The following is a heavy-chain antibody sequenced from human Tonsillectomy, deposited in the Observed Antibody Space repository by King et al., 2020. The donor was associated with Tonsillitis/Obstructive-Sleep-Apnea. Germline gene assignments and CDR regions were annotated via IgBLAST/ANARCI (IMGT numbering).Heavy chain of an antibody. CDR2: IRSTAYGGTT. CDR1: GFTFGDYA. V-gene: IGHV3-49*05. Sequence: VQLVESGGGLVKPGRSLRLSCTASGFTFGDYAMSWFRQAPGKGLEWVGFIRSTAYGGTTEQAASVKGRFTISRDDSKSIAYLQMNSLKTEDTAVYYCTRAPVYSSTWYEIYYYYMDVWGKGTTVTVSS. D-gene: IGHD6-13*01. CDR3: TRAPVYSSTWYEIYYYYMDV. J-gene: IGHJ6*03.